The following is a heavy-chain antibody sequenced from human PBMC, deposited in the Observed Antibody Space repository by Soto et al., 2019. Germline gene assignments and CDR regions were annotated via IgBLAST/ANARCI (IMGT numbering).Heavy chain of an antibody. J-gene: IGHJ6*02. CDR3: ARGAGSSPYGMDV. V-gene: IGHV4-34*01. D-gene: IGHD6-6*01. CDR1: GGSFSGYY. CDR2: TNHSGST. Sequence: SETLSLTCAVYGGSFSGYYWSWIRQPPGKGLEWIGETNHSGSTNYNPSLKSRVTISVDTSKNQFSLKLSSVTAADTAVYYCARGAGSSPYGMDVWGQGTTVTVSS.